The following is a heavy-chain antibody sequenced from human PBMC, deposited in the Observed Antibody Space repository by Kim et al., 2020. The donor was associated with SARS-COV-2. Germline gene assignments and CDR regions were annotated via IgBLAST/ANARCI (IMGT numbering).Heavy chain of an antibody. CDR3: ARGAYYATDY. Sequence: ASVKVSCKASGYTFSIYAMHWIRQAPGQRLEWMGWINGANGNAKYSQNFQGRVTITWDASASTAYMELSSLRYEDMAVYFCARGAYYATDYWGQGTLVTV. D-gene: IGHD3-22*01. J-gene: IGHJ4*02. CDR2: INGANGNA. V-gene: IGHV1-3*01. CDR1: GYTFSIYA.